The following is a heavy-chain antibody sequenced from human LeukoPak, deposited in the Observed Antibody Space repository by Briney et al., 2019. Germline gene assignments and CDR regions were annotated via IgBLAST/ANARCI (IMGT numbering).Heavy chain of an antibody. D-gene: IGHD2-15*01. Sequence: SETLSLTCTVSGGSISSYHWNWIRQPPGKGLEWIGYIYYSGSTNYNPSLKSRVTISVDTSKNQFSLKLSSVTAADTAVYYCASGLLYGGLDYWGQGTLVTVSS. CDR2: IYYSGST. J-gene: IGHJ4*02. V-gene: IGHV4-59*01. CDR3: ASGLLYGGLDY. CDR1: GGSISSYH.